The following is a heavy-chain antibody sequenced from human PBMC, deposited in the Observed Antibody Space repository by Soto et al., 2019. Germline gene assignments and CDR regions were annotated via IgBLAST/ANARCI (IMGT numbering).Heavy chain of an antibody. V-gene: IGHV4-39*07. D-gene: IGHD3-22*01. CDR2: IYYDGNT. Sequence: SETLSLTCTVSDDSISSNSHYWGWIRQPPGKGLESIANIYYDGNTYYNPSLKSRVTISVDTSKNQFSLKLSSVTAADTAVYYCARGHTYYYDSSGYSIDYWGQGTLVTVSS. CDR3: ARGHTYYYDSSGYSIDY. CDR1: DDSISSNSHY. J-gene: IGHJ4*02.